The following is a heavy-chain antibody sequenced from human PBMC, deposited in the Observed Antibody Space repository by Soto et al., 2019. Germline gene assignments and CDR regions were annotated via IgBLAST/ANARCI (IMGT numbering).Heavy chain of an antibody. D-gene: IGHD2-15*01. CDR3: LRGSPHPSLVAVAVPSGPDF. Sequence: ASVKVFCKASGYTSCDYYLHWVRHAPGQALEWVGWLHPHHGCTNSARKFRGSVTMTRDTSITTSFMELSSLSADDTDVYYCLRGSPHPSLVAVAVPSGPDFWRQRTLVIFSS. CDR2: LHPHHGCT. J-gene: IGHJ4*02. CDR1: GYTSCDYY. V-gene: IGHV1-2*02.